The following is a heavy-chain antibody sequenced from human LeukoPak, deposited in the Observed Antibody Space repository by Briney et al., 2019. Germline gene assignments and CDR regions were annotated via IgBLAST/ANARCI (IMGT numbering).Heavy chain of an antibody. J-gene: IGHJ5*02. V-gene: IGHV3-48*03. Sequence: GGSLRLSCAVSGFTFSSYEMNWVRQAPGKGVEWVSYITRDASTIYYADSVKGRFTISRDNAKNSLYLRMNSLRAEDTAVYYCARGHSSGYYNWFDPWGKGTLVTVSS. D-gene: IGHD3-22*01. CDR1: GFTFSSYE. CDR3: ARGHSSGYYNWFDP. CDR2: ITRDASTI.